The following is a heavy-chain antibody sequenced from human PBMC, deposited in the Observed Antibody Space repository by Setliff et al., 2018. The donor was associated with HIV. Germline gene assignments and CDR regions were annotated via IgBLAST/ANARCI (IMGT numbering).Heavy chain of an antibody. CDR1: DDSISSSNYY. D-gene: IGHD1-7*01. CDR3: ARHKNYGPIFDS. V-gene: IGHV4-39*01. CDR2: VYYTGSS. J-gene: IGHJ4*02. Sequence: SETLSLTCVVSDDSISSSNYYWGWIRQTPGRTLEWIGSVYYTGSSFFNPSLKSRVTISVDTSKNQFSLNLNSLTAADTAVYYCARHKNYGPIFDSWGQGTLVTVSS.